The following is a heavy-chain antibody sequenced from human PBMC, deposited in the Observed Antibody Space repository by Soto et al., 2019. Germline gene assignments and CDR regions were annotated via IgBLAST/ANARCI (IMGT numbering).Heavy chain of an antibody. CDR2: VYYSGST. V-gene: IGHV4-31*03. J-gene: IGHJ3*02. CDR1: GGSISSGGYY. CDR3: ARVDYDFWTGYYPHDAFDN. Sequence: PSETLSLTCTVSGGSISSGGYYWTWIRQLPGKGLEWIGYVYYSGSTYYNPSLKSRLTISLDTSKNQFSLKLSSVTAADTAVYYCARVDYDFWTGYYPHDAFDNWGQGTMVTVS. D-gene: IGHD3-3*01.